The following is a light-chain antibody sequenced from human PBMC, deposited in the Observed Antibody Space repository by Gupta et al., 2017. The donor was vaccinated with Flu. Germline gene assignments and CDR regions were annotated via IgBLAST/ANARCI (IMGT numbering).Light chain of an antibody. Sequence: PSSLSASVGDRVTITCRASESVGFYLHWYQQKTGQAPKLLIYEASTLQSGVATRFSGSGSGTDFTLTINRLQPDDFATYFCQQCCSNPRTFGQGTRVEIK. CDR2: EAS. CDR3: QQCCSNPRT. J-gene: IGKJ1*01. V-gene: IGKV1-39*01. CDR1: ESVGFY.